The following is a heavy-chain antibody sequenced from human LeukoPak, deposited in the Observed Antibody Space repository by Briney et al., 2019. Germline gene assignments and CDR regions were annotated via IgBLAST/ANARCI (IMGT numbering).Heavy chain of an antibody. CDR3: ARHIRYTYGPNWFHP. CDR2: IYYSGNT. Sequence: PSETLSLTCSVSGDSIAAPSYYWAWIRQPPGKGLEWIASIYYSGNTNYDPSLQSRVTISVDTSKNQFSLSLSSVTAADTAVYYCARHIRYTYGPNWFHPWGQGILVTVSS. D-gene: IGHD3-3*02. J-gene: IGHJ5*02. CDR1: GDSIAAPSYY. V-gene: IGHV4-39*01.